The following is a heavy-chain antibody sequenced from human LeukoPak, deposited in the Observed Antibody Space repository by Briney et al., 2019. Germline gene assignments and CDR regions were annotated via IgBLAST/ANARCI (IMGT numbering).Heavy chain of an antibody. CDR3: ARGAWEGNYFDY. D-gene: IGHD1-26*01. CDR2: INPNSGGT. J-gene: IGHJ4*02. Sequence: ASVKVSCKASGYTFTGYYMHWVRQAHGQGLEWMGWINPNSGGTNYAQKFQGRVTMTRDTSISTAYMELSRLRSDDTAVYYCARGAWEGNYFDYWGQGTLVTVSS. CDR1: GYTFTGYY. V-gene: IGHV1-2*02.